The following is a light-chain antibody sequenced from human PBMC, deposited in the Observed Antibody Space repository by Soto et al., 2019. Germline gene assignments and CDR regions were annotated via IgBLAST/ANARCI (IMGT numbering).Light chain of an antibody. Sequence: QSVLTQPASVSGSPGQSITISCTGTSSDIGGYNYVSWYQQHPGKAPKLMIYEVSNRPSGVSNRFSGSKSGNTASLTISGLQAGGEADYYCTSYTSSSTNYVFGTGTKLTVL. CDR1: SSDIGGYNY. V-gene: IGLV2-14*01. CDR3: TSYTSSSTNYV. CDR2: EVS. J-gene: IGLJ1*01.